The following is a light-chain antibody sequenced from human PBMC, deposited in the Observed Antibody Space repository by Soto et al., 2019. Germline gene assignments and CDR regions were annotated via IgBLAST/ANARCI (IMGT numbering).Light chain of an antibody. CDR1: SSNIGNNA. V-gene: IGLV1-36*01. CDR3: AAWDDSLNGWV. Sequence: QSVLTQPPSVSEAPRQRVTISCSGSSSNIGNNAVNWNQQLPGKAPKLLIYYDDLLPSGVSDRFSGSKSGTSASLAISGLQSEDEADYYCAAWDDSLNGWVFGGGTKLTVL. CDR2: YDD. J-gene: IGLJ3*02.